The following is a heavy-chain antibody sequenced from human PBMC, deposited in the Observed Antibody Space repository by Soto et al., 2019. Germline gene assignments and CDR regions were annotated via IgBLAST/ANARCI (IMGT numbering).Heavy chain of an antibody. Sequence: SETLSLTCAVYGGSVNCYYWNWIRQPPGKGLEWIGEINHSGSTNYNPSLKCRVTISVDTSKNQFSLKLSSVTAADTAVYYCARGRLVYYYDSSGYYLQHWGQSTLVTVSS. CDR2: INHSGST. D-gene: IGHD3-22*01. CDR1: GGSVNCYY. J-gene: IGHJ1*01. CDR3: ARGRLVYYYDSSGYYLQH. V-gene: IGHV4-34*01.